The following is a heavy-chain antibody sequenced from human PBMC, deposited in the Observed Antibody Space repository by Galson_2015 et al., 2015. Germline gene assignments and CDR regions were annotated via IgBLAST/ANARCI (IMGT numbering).Heavy chain of an antibody. Sequence: SLRLSCAASGFTFSNAWMSWVRQAPGKGLEWVGRIKSKTDGGTTDYAAPVKGRFTISRDDSKNTLYLQMNSLKASDTAMYYCARRRATVVTHSHDAFDIWGQGTMVTVSS. CDR2: IKSKTDGGTT. CDR3: ARRRATVVTHSHDAFDI. J-gene: IGHJ3*02. CDR1: GFTFSNAW. V-gene: IGHV3-15*01. D-gene: IGHD4-23*01.